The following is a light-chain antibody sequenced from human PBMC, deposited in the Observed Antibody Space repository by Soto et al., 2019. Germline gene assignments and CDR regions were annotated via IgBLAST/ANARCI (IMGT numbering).Light chain of an antibody. J-gene: IGLJ1*01. CDR1: SSDVGSYNY. V-gene: IGLV2-14*01. Sequence: QSALTQPASVSGSPGQTITISCTGTSSDVGSYNYVSWYQQHPGKAPKVMIYDVSNRPSRVSYRFSGSKSGNTASLTISGLQGEEEADYYCSSYTTGSTYVFGTGTKLTVL. CDR2: DVS. CDR3: SSYTTGSTYV.